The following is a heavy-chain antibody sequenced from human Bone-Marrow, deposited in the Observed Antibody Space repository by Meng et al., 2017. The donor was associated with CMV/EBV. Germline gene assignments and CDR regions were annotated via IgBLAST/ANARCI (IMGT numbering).Heavy chain of an antibody. CDR2: ISSRSTTI. Sequence: GESLKISCAASGFTFSSYSINWVRQAPGKGLEWVSYISSRSTTIHYADSVKGRFTVSRDNAKKSLYLQMNSLRAEDTAVYYCARADGVEYSSASGLGGIDYWGQGTLVTVSS. CDR3: ARADGVEYSSASGLGGIDY. V-gene: IGHV3-48*04. J-gene: IGHJ4*02. CDR1: GFTFSSYS. D-gene: IGHD6-6*01.